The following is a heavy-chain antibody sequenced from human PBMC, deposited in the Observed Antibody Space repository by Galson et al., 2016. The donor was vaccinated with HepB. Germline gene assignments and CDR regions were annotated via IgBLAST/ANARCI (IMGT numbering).Heavy chain of an antibody. J-gene: IGHJ4*02. D-gene: IGHD7-27*01. Sequence: PALVKPTQTLTLTCTFSGFSLDTDAVAVGWIRQPPGKALEWLTLLYYNGDKRYNPSLRNRLTITGDASKNQVLLNMTNLDPLDTATYYCAHSKRLGVFTLFDSWGQGSLVTVSS. CDR2: LYYNGDK. CDR3: AHSKRLGVFTLFDS. CDR1: GFSLDTDAVA. V-gene: IGHV2-5*01.